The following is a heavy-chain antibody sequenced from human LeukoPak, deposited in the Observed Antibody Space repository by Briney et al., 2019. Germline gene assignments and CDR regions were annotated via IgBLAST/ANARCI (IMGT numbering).Heavy chain of an antibody. CDR1: GDSVSSNYAG. Sequence: SQTLSLTCAISGDSVSSNYAGWNWIRQSSSRGLEWLGRTYFRSKWYNDYAESVKSRATINADTSKNQFSLHLSSVTPEDTAVYYCARVQHRGRGFPSGGQETLVTVS. V-gene: IGHV6-1*01. D-gene: IGHD3-10*01. CDR2: TYFRSKWYN. CDR3: ARVQHRGRGFPS. J-gene: IGHJ4*02.